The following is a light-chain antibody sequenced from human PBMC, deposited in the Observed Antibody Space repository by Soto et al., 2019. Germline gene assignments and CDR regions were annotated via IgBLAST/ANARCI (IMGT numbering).Light chain of an antibody. CDR1: QSVRSN. J-gene: IGKJ2*01. Sequence: EIVMTQSPGTLSVSPGESATLSCRASQSVRSNVAWYQQKPGQAPRLLIYDTSTRATGVPARFSGSGSGTEFTLTISSLQSEDFAVYYCQQYNNWHLTFGQGTKLEIK. CDR2: DTS. CDR3: QQYNNWHLT. V-gene: IGKV3-15*01.